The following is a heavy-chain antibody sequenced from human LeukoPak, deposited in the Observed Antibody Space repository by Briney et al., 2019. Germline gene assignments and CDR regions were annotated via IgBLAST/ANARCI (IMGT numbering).Heavy chain of an antibody. J-gene: IGHJ4*02. V-gene: IGHV3-23*01. CDR3: GKTTVGYSSGQKPAWPVDY. CDR2: IFGSGGSP. CDR1: GFTFGSHA. Sequence: GGSLRLPCEASGFTFGSHAMYWVRQAPGKGLEWVAGIFGSGGSPHYADPVKGRFTISRDNSRNTVYLQINSLRAEDTAVYYCGKTTVGYSSGQKPAWPVDYWGQGTLVTVSS. D-gene: IGHD5-18*01.